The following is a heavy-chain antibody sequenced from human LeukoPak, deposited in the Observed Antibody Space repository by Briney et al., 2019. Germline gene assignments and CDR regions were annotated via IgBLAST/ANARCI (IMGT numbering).Heavy chain of an antibody. Sequence: PSETLSLTCTVSGGSISSYYWSWIRQPPGKGLEWIGYIYYSGSTNYNPSLKSRVTISVDTSKNQFSLKLSSVTAADTAVYYCARETTVVTRRAFDIWGQGTMVTVSS. CDR3: ARETTVVTRRAFDI. D-gene: IGHD4-23*01. J-gene: IGHJ3*02. CDR2: IYYSGST. CDR1: GGSISSYY. V-gene: IGHV4-59*01.